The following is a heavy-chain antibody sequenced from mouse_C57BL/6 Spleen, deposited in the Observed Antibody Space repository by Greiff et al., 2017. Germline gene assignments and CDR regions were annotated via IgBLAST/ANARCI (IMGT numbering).Heavy chain of an antibody. CDR1: GYTFTGYW. V-gene: IGHV1-9*01. Sequence: QVQLKQSGAELMKPGASVKLSCKATGYTFTGYWIEWVKQRPGHGLEWIGEILPGSGSTNYNEKFKGKATFTADTSSNTAYMQLSSLTTEDSAIYYCARRGKDYDGAYYFDYWGQGTTLTVSS. CDR3: ARRGKDYDGAYYFDY. CDR2: ILPGSGST. J-gene: IGHJ2*01. D-gene: IGHD2-4*01.